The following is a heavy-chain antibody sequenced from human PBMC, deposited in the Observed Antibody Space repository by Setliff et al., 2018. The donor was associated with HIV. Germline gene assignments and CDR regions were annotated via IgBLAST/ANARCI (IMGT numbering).Heavy chain of an antibody. D-gene: IGHD2-8*01. CDR3: ALDGVGYHSLTASMTSYYYFGLDG. Sequence: ASVKVSCKVSGSTISEYGVSWVRQAPGHGLEWMGWISADNRDTESSQKFQGRVTMTTDTSTETVYIELRSLRPDGTAVYYCALDGVGYHSLTASMTSYYYFGLDGWGQGTTVTVSS. CDR2: ISADNRDT. CDR1: GSTISEYG. V-gene: IGHV1-18*01. J-gene: IGHJ6*02.